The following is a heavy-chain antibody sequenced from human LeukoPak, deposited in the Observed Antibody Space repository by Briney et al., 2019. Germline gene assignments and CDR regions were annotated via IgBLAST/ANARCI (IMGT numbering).Heavy chain of an antibody. CDR1: GYSFSTYW. Sequence: GESLKISCNGSGYSFSTYWIGWVRQMPGKGLEWMGIIYPGDSDSRYGPSFQGQVIISADKSVSTAYLPWSSLKASDTAMYYCARHLGMVGATRDAFDLWGQGTMVTVSS. J-gene: IGHJ3*01. V-gene: IGHV5-51*01. CDR2: IYPGDSDS. D-gene: IGHD1-26*01. CDR3: ARHLGMVGATRDAFDL.